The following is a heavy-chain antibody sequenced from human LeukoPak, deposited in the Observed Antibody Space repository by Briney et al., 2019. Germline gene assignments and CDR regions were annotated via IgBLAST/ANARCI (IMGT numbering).Heavy chain of an antibody. D-gene: IGHD3-22*01. CDR1: GGSISSGGYY. Sequence: PSETLSLTCTVSGGSISSGGYYWSWIRQHPGKGLEWIGYIYYSGSTYYNPSHKSRVTISVDTSKNQFSLKLSSVTAADTAVYYCARVGPDYDDSKQLPFDYWGQGTLVTVSS. CDR2: IYYSGST. J-gene: IGHJ4*02. CDR3: ARVGPDYDDSKQLPFDY. V-gene: IGHV4-31*03.